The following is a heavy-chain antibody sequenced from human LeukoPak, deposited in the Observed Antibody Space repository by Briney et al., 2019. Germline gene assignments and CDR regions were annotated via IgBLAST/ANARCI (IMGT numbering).Heavy chain of an antibody. Sequence: AGGSLRLSCAASGFTFSSYAMSWVRQAPGKGLEWVSAISGSGGSTYYADSVKGRFTISRDNSKNTLYLQMNSLRAEDTAVYYCATLPSRITMVRGGRGYFDYWGQGTLVTVSS. D-gene: IGHD3-10*01. CDR2: ISGSGGST. CDR1: GFTFSSYA. J-gene: IGHJ4*02. CDR3: ATLPSRITMVRGGRGYFDY. V-gene: IGHV3-23*01.